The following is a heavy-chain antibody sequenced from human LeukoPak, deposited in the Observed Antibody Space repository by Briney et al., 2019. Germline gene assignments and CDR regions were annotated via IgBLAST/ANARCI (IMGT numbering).Heavy chain of an antibody. D-gene: IGHD3-22*01. J-gene: IGHJ4*02. CDR1: GFTFDDYA. Sequence: PGRSLRLSCAASGFTFDDYAMHWVRQAPGKGLEWVSGISWNSGSIGYADSVKSRFTISRDNAKNSLYLQMNSLRAEDTALYYCAKGNYYDSSGPLGYWGQGTLVTVSS. CDR3: AKGNYYDSSGPLGY. CDR2: ISWNSGSI. V-gene: IGHV3-9*01.